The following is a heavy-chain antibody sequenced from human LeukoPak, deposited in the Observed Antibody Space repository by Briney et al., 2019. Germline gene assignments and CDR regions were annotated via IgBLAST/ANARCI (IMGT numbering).Heavy chain of an antibody. D-gene: IGHD5-24*01. CDR3: AREGEMATQGFDI. CDR1: GYTFTNYG. CDR2: INPSGGST. J-gene: IGHJ3*02. Sequence: ASVKVSCKTSGYTFTNYGISWVRQAPGQGLEWMGIINPSGGSTSYAQKFQGRVTMTRDTSTSTVYMELSSLRSEDTAVYYCAREGEMATQGFDIWGQGTMVTVSS. V-gene: IGHV1-46*01.